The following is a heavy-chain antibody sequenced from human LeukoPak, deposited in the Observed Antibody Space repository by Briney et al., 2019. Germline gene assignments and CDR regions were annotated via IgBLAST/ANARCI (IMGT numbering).Heavy chain of an antibody. D-gene: IGHD5-12*01. CDR2: ISGSGGST. Sequence: GGSLRLSCAASGFTFSSYAMSRVRQAPGKGLEWVSAISGSGGSTYYADSVKGRFTISRDNSKNTLYLQMNSLRAEDTAVYYFAKEGGLRLSHWYFDLWGRGTLVTVSS. CDR3: AKEGGLRLSHWYFDL. CDR1: GFTFSSYA. V-gene: IGHV3-23*01. J-gene: IGHJ2*01.